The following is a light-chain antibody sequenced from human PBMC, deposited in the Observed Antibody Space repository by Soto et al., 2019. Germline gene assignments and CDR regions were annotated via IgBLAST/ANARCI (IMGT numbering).Light chain of an antibody. CDR3: HQYGSSPLT. V-gene: IGKV3-20*01. Sequence: EIVLTQSPGTLSLSPGERATLSCRASQSVSSSYLAWYQQKPGQAPRLLIYGESSRATGIPDRFSGSGSGTGFTLTISSLEPEDFAVYYCHQYGSSPLTFGGGTKVEIK. J-gene: IGKJ4*01. CDR1: QSVSSSY. CDR2: GES.